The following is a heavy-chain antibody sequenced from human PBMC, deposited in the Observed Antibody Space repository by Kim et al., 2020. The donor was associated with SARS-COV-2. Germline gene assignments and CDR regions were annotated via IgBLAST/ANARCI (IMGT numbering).Heavy chain of an antibody. Sequence: ASVKVSCKASGYTFTSYDINWVRQATGQGLEWMGWMNPNSGNTGYAQKFQGRVTMTRNTSISTAYMELSSLRSEDTAVYYCARAGDYYDSSGYYGMDVWGQGTTVTVSS. CDR1: GYTFTSYD. CDR2: MNPNSGNT. V-gene: IGHV1-8*01. D-gene: IGHD3-22*01. CDR3: ARAGDYYDSSGYYGMDV. J-gene: IGHJ6*02.